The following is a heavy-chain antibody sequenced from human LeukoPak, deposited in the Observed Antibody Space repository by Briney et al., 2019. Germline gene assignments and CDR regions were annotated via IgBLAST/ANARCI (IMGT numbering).Heavy chain of an antibody. Sequence: GASVKVSCKASGYIFTSYGISWVRQAPGQGLEWMGWISAYNGNTNYAQKLQDRVTMTTDTSTSTAYMELRSLRSDDTAVYYCAREVAAEYYYDSSGPRYDYWGQGTLVTVSS. CDR2: ISAYNGNT. CDR1: GYIFTSYG. J-gene: IGHJ4*02. V-gene: IGHV1-18*01. D-gene: IGHD3-22*01. CDR3: AREVAAEYYYDSSGPRYDY.